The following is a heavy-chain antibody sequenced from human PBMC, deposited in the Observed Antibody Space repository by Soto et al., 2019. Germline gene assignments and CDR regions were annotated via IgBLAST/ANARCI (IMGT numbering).Heavy chain of an antibody. V-gene: IGHV3-66*01. J-gene: IGHJ6*02. CDR3: ARDFVVPSPMGCYSYSYCLDV. CDR1: GFTVSSNY. Sequence: EVQLVESGGGLVQPGGSLRLSCAASGFTVSSNYMSWVRQAPGKGLEWVSVIYSGGSTYYADSVKGRFTISRDNSMTTLSLQMNSLRAEDTSVYYSARDFVVPSPMGCYSYSYCLDVWAKGPLSPSP. D-gene: IGHD2-2*01. CDR2: IYSGGST.